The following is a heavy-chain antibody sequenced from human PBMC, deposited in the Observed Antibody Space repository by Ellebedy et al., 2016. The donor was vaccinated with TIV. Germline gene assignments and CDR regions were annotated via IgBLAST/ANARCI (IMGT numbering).Heavy chain of an antibody. D-gene: IGHD2-2*01. CDR1: GESITTGTFY. CDR2: IYYDGST. J-gene: IGHJ4*02. V-gene: IGHV4-39*07. Sequence: SATLSLTXTVSGESITTGTFYWGWIRQSPGKGLEWIGSIYYDGSTYYNPSLKSRVTISIDTSKSQFSLKLISVTAADTAVYYCAREWKKQLLKIGVDFGHWGQGALVTVSS. CDR3: AREWKKQLLKIGVDFGH.